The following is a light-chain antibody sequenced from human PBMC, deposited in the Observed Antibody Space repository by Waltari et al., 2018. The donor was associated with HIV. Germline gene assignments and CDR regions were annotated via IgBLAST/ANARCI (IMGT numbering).Light chain of an antibody. J-gene: IGKJ4*01. CDR2: AAS. V-gene: IGKV3-20*01. CDR3: QQYSFTPLT. CDR1: ETLSNNY. Sequence: GDRATLSCRASETLSNNYLAWYQQKPGQAPRLLISAASSRATGIPGRFSGSGSGTQFTLTITGLEPEDSAVYFCQQYSFTPLTFGGGTKVEIK.